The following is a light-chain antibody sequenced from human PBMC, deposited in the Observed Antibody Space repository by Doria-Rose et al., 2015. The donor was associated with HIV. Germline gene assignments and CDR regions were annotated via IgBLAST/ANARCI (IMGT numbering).Light chain of an antibody. CDR1: SSNIGTGFD. CDR2: GNT. CDR3: QSYGSRLSVYV. Sequence: QSVLTQPPSVSGAPGQRAAISCTGSSSNIGTGFDVNWYQQFPGTAPKLLIHGNTNRPSGVPDRFSGSKSGTSASLAISGLRAEDEADYYCQSYGSRLSVYVFGTGTKVTVL. V-gene: IGLV1-40*01. J-gene: IGLJ1*01.